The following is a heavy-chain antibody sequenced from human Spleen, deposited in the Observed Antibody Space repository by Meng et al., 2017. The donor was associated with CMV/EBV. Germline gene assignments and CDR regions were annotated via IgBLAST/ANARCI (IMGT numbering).Heavy chain of an antibody. J-gene: IGHJ4*02. CDR3: ARSKTSGSWLQDY. Sequence: ASVKVSCKASGYAFRDYYIHWMRQAPGQGPEWMGWINPNSGGANYAQKFQGRVTVTRDTSKSTAYLELSSLRSEDTAVYYCARSKTSGSWLQDYWGQGTLVTVSS. V-gene: IGHV1-2*02. CDR1: GYAFRDYY. D-gene: IGHD6-13*01. CDR2: INPNSGGA.